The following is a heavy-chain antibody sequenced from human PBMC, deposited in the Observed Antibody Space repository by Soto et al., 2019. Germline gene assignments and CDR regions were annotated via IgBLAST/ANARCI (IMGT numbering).Heavy chain of an antibody. J-gene: IGHJ4*02. CDR2: VSGSGGST. Sequence: AGSLRLSCAASGFTFSSDAMTWVRHPQGKGLEWVSAVSGSGGSTYYEDSVKGRFTISRDTSKNTLYMQMNSMIAEDTVVYYCATDEDADYYDSSGDRVGGYYFDYWGQGTLVTVSS. D-gene: IGHD3-22*01. CDR3: ATDEDADYYDSSGDRVGGYYFDY. CDR1: GFTFSSDA. V-gene: IGHV3-23*01.